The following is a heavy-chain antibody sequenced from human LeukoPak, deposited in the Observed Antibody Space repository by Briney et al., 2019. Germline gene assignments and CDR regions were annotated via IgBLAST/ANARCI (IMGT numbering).Heavy chain of an antibody. CDR3: ARLADYDSSGYLSY. CDR1: GYTFTRYY. Sequence: ASVRAPCKASGYTFTRYYMHWVRQAPGQGLEWMGIINPSGGSARYAQKFQGRVTMTRDTSTSTVYMEVSSLRSEDTAVYYCARLADYDSSGYLSYWGQGTLVTVSS. CDR2: INPSGGSA. D-gene: IGHD3-22*01. V-gene: IGHV1-46*01. J-gene: IGHJ4*02.